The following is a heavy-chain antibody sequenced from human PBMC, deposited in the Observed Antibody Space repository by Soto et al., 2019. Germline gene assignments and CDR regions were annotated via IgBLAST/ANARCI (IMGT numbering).Heavy chain of an antibody. Sequence: AGGSLRLSWAASGGTFSGYSMNWVRQAPGKGLEWVSSSRRSSSYIYYADSGKGRFTISRDNAKNSLYLQRNSLRDEDTAVYYCAAPPKSAAAANSYHYGMDFRRKGPTVTVSS. J-gene: IGHJ6*04. CDR2: SRRSSSYI. CDR1: GGTFSGYS. CDR3: AAPPKSAAAANSYHYGMDF. D-gene: IGHD6-13*01. V-gene: IGHV3-21*01.